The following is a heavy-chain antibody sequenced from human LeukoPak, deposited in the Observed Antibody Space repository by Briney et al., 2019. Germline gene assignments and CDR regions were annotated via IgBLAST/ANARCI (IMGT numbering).Heavy chain of an antibody. V-gene: IGHV1-69*13. J-gene: IGHJ4*02. D-gene: IGHD3-10*01. Sequence: SVKVSCKASGDTFSNYANNWVRQAPGQGLEWVGGILPIIGSTKNAQQLQDRVTITADESTNTVYMELTSLRSEDTAIYFCARAHFSAYYGSEWGQGTLVTVSS. CDR3: ARAHFSAYYGSE. CDR1: GDTFSNYA. CDR2: ILPIIGST.